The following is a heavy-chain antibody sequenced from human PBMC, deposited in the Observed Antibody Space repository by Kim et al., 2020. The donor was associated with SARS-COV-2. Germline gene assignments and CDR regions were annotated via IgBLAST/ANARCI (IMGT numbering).Heavy chain of an antibody. Sequence: SSYISYADSVKGRFTISRDNAKNSLYLQMNSLRAEDTAVYYCATQLWSGYRWGQGTLVTVSS. CDR2: SSYI. V-gene: IGHV3-21*01. D-gene: IGHD3-3*01. CDR3: ATQLWSGYR. J-gene: IGHJ4*02.